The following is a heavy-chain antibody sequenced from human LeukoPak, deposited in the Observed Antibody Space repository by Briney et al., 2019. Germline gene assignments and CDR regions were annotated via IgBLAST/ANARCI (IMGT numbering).Heavy chain of an antibody. CDR2: ISSSIRYI. CDR3: ARDREEDYYMDV. Sequence: GGSLRLSCAASGFTFNRYSMNWVRQAPGKGLEWVSSISSSIRYIYYADSVKGRFTISRDNAKNSLYLQMNSLRAEDTAVYYCARDREEDYYMDVWGKGTTVTVSS. J-gene: IGHJ6*03. V-gene: IGHV3-21*01. CDR1: GFTFNRYS.